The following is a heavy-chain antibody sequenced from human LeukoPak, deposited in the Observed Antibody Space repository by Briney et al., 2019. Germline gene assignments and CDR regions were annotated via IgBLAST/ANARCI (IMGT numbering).Heavy chain of an antibody. CDR1: GGSIRSYY. Sequence: SETLSLTCTVSGGSIRSYYWSWIRQSPGKGLEWIGYIYYSGSTNYNPSLKSRVSISVDTSKNQFSLKLSSVTAAGTAVYYCARTGSTVTMLYPFDHWGQGTLVTVSS. V-gene: IGHV4-59*01. J-gene: IGHJ4*02. CDR2: IYYSGST. D-gene: IGHD4-17*01. CDR3: ARTGSTVTMLYPFDH.